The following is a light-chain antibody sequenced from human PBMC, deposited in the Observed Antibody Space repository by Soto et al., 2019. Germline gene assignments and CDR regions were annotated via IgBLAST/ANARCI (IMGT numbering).Light chain of an antibody. CDR2: GAS. V-gene: IGKV1-9*01. CDR1: QGISSY. CDR3: QQLNGYPLT. J-gene: IGKJ4*01. Sequence: DIQLTQSPSFLSASVGDRVTITCRASQGISSYLAWYQQKPGKAPKVLIYGASTLQSGVPSKFSGSGSGTEFTLTISSLQPEDFATYYCQQLNGYPLTFGGGTKVESK.